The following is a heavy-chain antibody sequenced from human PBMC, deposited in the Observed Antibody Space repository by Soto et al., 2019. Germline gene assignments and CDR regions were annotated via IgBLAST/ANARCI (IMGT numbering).Heavy chain of an antibody. CDR2: INHGGGT. J-gene: IGHJ4*02. CDR1: GGSFSGYY. CDR3: ARGDFWGGYNNAY. V-gene: IGHV4-34*01. D-gene: IGHD3-3*01. Sequence: SETLSLTCAVYGGSFSGYYWSWIRQPPGKGLEWIGEINHGGGTNYNPSLKSRVTISVDTSKNQFSLKLSSVTAADTAVYYCARGDFWGGYNNAYWGQGTLVTIST.